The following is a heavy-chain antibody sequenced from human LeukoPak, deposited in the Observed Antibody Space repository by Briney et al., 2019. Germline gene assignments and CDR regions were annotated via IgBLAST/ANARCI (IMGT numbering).Heavy chain of an antibody. CDR3: ARKNVEPDRYFDY. V-gene: IGHV7-4-1*02. CDR1: GYSFTSYT. CDR2: INTYTGNP. Sequence: GASVKVSCKASGYSFTSYTMNWVRQAPGQGLEWMGWINTYTGNPTYAQDFTGRFVFSLDTSVSTAYLQISSLKAEDTAVYYCARKNVEPDRYFDYWGQGTLVTVSS. J-gene: IGHJ4*02. D-gene: IGHD1-1*01.